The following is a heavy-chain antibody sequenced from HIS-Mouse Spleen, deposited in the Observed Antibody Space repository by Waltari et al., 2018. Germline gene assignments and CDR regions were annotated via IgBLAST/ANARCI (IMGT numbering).Heavy chain of an antibody. CDR3: ARIAEGYSSGWYAFDY. D-gene: IGHD6-19*01. CDR1: GFSLSTSGMC. V-gene: IGHV2-70*15. CDR2: IDWDDDK. Sequence: QVTLRESGPALVKPTQTLTLTCTFSGFSLSTSGMCVSWIRQPPGKALEWLARIDWDDDKYYSTYLKTRLTIAKDTSKNQVVLTMTNMDPVYTATYYCARIAEGYSSGWYAFDYWGQGTLVTVSS. J-gene: IGHJ4*02.